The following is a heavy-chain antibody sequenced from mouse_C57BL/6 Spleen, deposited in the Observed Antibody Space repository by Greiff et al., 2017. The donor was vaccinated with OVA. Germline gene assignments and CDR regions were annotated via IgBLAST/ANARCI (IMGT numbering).Heavy chain of an antibody. CDR3: ARSHPYGYDSAMDY. CDR1: GYTFTSYW. J-gene: IGHJ4*01. D-gene: IGHD2-2*01. V-gene: IGHV1-52*01. CDR2: IDPSDSET. Sequence: VKLQQPGAELVRPGSSVKLSCKASGYTFTSYWMHWVKQRPIQGLEWIGNIDPSDSETHYNQKFKDKATLTVDKSSSTAYMQLSSLTSEDSAVYYCARSHPYGYDSAMDYWGQGTSVTVSS.